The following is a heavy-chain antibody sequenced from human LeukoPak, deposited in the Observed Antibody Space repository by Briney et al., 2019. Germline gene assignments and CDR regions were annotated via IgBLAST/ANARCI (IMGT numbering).Heavy chain of an antibody. CDR3: ARDPSGYFNY. Sequence: PSETLSLTCTVSGDSVSSGNYYWSWIRQPPGKGLDWIGYIYYSGSTNYNPSLKSRVTISVDTSKNQFSLRLSSVTAADTAVYYCARDPSGYFNYWGQGTLATVSS. D-gene: IGHD3-22*01. CDR2: IYYSGST. V-gene: IGHV4-61*01. J-gene: IGHJ4*02. CDR1: GDSVSSGNYY.